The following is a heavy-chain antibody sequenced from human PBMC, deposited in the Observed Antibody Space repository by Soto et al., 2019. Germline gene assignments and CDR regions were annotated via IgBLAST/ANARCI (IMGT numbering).Heavy chain of an antibody. CDR1: GGTFSSYT. J-gene: IGHJ5*02. D-gene: IGHD1-1*01. V-gene: IGHV1-69*02. Sequence: QVQLVQSGAEVKKPGSSVKVSCKASGGTFSSYTISWVRQAPGQGLEWMGRIIPILGIANYAQKFQGRVTITADKPTSTAYMELSSLRSEDTAMYYCASKQLESNWFDPWGQGTLVTVSS. CDR2: IIPILGIA. CDR3: ASKQLESNWFDP.